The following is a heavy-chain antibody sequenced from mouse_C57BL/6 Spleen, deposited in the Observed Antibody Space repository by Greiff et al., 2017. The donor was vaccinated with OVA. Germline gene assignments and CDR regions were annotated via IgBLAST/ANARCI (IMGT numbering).Heavy chain of an antibody. V-gene: IGHV14-4*01. CDR3: TTGNYSNPAWFAY. J-gene: IGHJ3*01. Sequence: EVQLQQSGAELVRPGASVKLSCTASGFNIKDDYMHWVKQRPEQGLEWIGWIDPENGDTEYASKFQGKATITADTSSNTAYLQLSSLTSEDTAVYYCTTGNYSNPAWFAYWGQGTLGTVSA. D-gene: IGHD2-5*01. CDR1: GFNIKDDY. CDR2: IDPENGDT.